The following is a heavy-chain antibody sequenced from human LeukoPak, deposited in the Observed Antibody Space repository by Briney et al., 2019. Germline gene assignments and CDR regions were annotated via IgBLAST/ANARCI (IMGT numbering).Heavy chain of an antibody. CDR2: IDPSDSYT. V-gene: IGHV5-10-1*01. CDR3: ARHKDTAMAPFDY. D-gene: IGHD5-18*01. CDR1: GYSFTSYW. J-gene: IGHJ4*02. Sequence: GESLKISCKGSGYSFTSYWISWVRQVPGKGLEWMGRIDPSDSYTNYSPSFQGHVTISADKSISTAYLQWSSLKASDTAMYYCARHKDTAMAPFDYWGQGTLVTVSS.